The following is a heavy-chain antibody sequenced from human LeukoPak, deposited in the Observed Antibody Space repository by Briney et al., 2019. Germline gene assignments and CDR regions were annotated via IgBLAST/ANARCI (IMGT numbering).Heavy chain of an antibody. V-gene: IGHV1-69*05. CDR1: GGTFSSYA. J-gene: IGHJ6*03. Sequence: SVKVSCKASGGTFSSYAISWVRQAPGQGLEWMGGIIPIFGTANYAQKFQGRVTITTDESTSTAYMELSSLRSEDTAVYYCARSYGSSARYYYYYMDVWGKGTTVTVSS. D-gene: IGHD6-6*01. CDR3: ARSYGSSARYYYYYMDV. CDR2: IIPIFGTA.